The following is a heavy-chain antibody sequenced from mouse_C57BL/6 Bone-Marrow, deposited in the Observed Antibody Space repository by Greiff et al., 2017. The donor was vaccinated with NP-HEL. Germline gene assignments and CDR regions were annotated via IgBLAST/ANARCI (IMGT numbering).Heavy chain of an antibody. V-gene: IGHV5-6*01. CDR2: ISSGGSYT. D-gene: IGHD1-1*02. CDR1: GFTFSSYG. J-gene: IGHJ2*01. Sequence: DVQLQESGGDLVKPGGSLKLSCAASGFTFSSYGMSWVRQTPDKRLEWVATISSGGSYTYYPDSVKGRFTISRDNAKNTLYLQMSSLKSEDTAMYYCARLLCPFDYWGQGTTLTVSS. CDR3: ARLLCPFDY.